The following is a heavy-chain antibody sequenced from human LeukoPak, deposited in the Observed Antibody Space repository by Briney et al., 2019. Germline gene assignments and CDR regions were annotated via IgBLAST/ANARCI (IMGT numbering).Heavy chain of an antibody. D-gene: IGHD3-3*01. CDR1: GFTFSSFV. J-gene: IGHJ4*02. CDR3: AKKSPIFGVVIPLFDY. CDR2: ITGGGGTT. Sequence: GGSLRLSCAASGFTFSSFVMSWVRQAPGKGLEWVSGITGGGGTTYYADSVKGRFTISRDNSKNTLSLQMNSLRVDDTAVYYCAKKSPIFGVVIPLFDYWGQGILVTVSS. V-gene: IGHV3-23*01.